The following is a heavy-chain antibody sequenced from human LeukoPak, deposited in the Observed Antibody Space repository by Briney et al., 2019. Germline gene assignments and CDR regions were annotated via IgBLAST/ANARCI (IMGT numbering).Heavy chain of an antibody. Sequence: GGSLRLSCAASGFTFSNYAVHWVRQAPGKGLEWVAIIWYDGSNKYYADSVKGRFTISRDNSKNTLYLQMNSLRAEDTAVYYCARGGGYDFWSGYYTESTRGYYYYMDVWGKGTTVTVSS. CDR3: ARGGGYDFWSGYYTESTRGYYYYMDV. CDR1: GFTFSNYA. J-gene: IGHJ6*03. V-gene: IGHV3-30*04. CDR2: IWYDGSNK. D-gene: IGHD3-3*01.